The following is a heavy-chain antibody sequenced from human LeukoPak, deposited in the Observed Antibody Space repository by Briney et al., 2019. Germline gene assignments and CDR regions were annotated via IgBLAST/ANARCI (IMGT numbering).Heavy chain of an antibody. CDR2: INPNSGGT. CDR1: GYTFTGYY. CDR3: ARDPQIYGSGSYYVGWFDP. D-gene: IGHD3-10*01. J-gene: IGHJ5*02. Sequence: ASVKVSCKASGYTFTGYYMHWVRQAPGQGPEWMGWINPNSGGTNYAQKFQGRVTMTRDTSISTAYMELSRLRSDDTAVYYCARDPQIYGSGSYYVGWFDPWGQGTLVTVSS. V-gene: IGHV1-2*02.